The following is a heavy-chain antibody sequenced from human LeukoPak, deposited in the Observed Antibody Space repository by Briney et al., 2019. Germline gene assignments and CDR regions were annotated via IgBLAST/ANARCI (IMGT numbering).Heavy chain of an antibody. CDR2: IFSGGDT. D-gene: IGHD4-17*01. V-gene: IGHV3-53*01. CDR3: ARDHPATSLTTRAFDI. CDR1: GFTFSRNY. Sequence: GGSLRLSCAASGFTFSRNYMSWVRQAPGKGLEWVSIIFSGGDTYYADSVKGRFTISRDNSKNTVYLQMNSLRAEDTAVYYCARDHPATSLTTRAFDIWGQGTMVTVSS. J-gene: IGHJ3*02.